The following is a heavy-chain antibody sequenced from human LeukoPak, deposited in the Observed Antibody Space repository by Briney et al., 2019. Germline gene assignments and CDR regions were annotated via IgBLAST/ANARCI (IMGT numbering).Heavy chain of an antibody. V-gene: IGHV3-15*01. CDR1: GFTLGDYA. CDR3: TSLEAAGPDAFDI. CDR2: IKSKTDGGTT. Sequence: GGSLRLSCTASGFTLGDYAMSWVRQAPGKGLEWVGRIKSKTDGGTTDYAAPVKGRFTISRDDSKNTLYLQMNSLKTEDTAVYYCTSLEAAGPDAFDIWGQGTMVTVSS. J-gene: IGHJ3*02. D-gene: IGHD6-13*01.